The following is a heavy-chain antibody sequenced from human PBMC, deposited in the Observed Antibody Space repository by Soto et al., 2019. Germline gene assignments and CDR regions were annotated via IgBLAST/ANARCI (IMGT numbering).Heavy chain of an antibody. CDR2: ISGSGDSS. D-gene: IGHD6-13*01. J-gene: IGHJ3*01. Sequence: EVQLLDSGGDVAQPGGSLRLACTASGFTFSSFGMAWVRQAPGKGLEWVSAISGSGDSSYYADSVKGRFTISRDNPKNTLYLQMNSLRAEDTAVYYCARDRYSSSLFDFWGQGTMVTVSS. CDR3: ARDRYSSSLFDF. CDR1: GFTFSSFG. V-gene: IGHV3-23*01.